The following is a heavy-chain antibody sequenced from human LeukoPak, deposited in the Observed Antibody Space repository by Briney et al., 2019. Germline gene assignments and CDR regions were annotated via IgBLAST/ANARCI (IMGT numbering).Heavy chain of an antibody. CDR2: IGGSGGST. D-gene: IGHD3-3*01. CDR3: ARGRGTIFGVVIIWFDP. Sequence: PGGSLRLSCAASGFTFSTYAMTWVRQPPGKGLEWVSAIGGSGGSTYYADSVKGRFTYSRHNYKNTLHLPMTRLRAHHSTTYYCARGRGTIFGVVIIWFDPWGQGTLVTVSS. J-gene: IGHJ5*02. V-gene: IGHV3-23*01. CDR1: GFTFSTYA.